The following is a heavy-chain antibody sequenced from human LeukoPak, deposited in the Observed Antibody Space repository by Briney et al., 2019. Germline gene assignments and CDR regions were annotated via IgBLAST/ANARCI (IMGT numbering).Heavy chain of an antibody. CDR2: MNPNSGST. Sequence: ASVKASCKASGYTFTSYDINWVRQATGQGLEWMGWMNPNSGSTGYAQKFQGRVTITRNTSISTAYMELSGLRSEDTAVYYCARGRSTGYPYYFEYWGQGTLVTVSS. CDR3: ARGRSTGYPYYFEY. J-gene: IGHJ4*02. V-gene: IGHV1-8*03. CDR1: GYTFTSYD. D-gene: IGHD5-12*01.